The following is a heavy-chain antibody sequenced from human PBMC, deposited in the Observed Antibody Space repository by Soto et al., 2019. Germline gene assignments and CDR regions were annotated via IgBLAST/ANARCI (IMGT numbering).Heavy chain of an antibody. Sequence: EVQLVESGGGLVQPGGSLRLSCAASGFTFSSYSMNWVRQAPGKGLEWVSYISSSSSTIYYADSVKGRFTISRDNAKNSLYLQLNSLRDADADVYYGARGEGGYDYFWGSYPGHFDYWGQGTLVTVSS. CDR3: ARGEGGYDYFWGSYPGHFDY. CDR2: ISSSSSTI. J-gene: IGHJ4*02. V-gene: IGHV3-48*02. CDR1: GFTFSSYS. D-gene: IGHD3-16*02.